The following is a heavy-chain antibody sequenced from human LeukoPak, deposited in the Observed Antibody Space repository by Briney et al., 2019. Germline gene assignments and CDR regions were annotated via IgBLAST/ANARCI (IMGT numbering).Heavy chain of an antibody. CDR2: IYPGDSDT. CDR1: GYSFTSYW. D-gene: IGHD4-17*01. V-gene: IGHV5-51*01. Sequence: RGESLKISCKGSGYSFTSYWIGWVRQMPGKGLEWMGIIYPGDSDTRYSPSFQGQVTISADKSINTAYLQWSSPKATDTGIYYCARQYGRPFDYWGQGTLVTVSS. CDR3: ARQYGRPFDY. J-gene: IGHJ4*02.